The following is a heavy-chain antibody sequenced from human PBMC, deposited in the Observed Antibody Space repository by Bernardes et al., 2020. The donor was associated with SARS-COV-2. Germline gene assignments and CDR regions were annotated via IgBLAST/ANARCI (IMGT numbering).Heavy chain of an antibody. V-gene: IGHV1-2*06. D-gene: IGHD3-3*01. CDR2: INPSSGGT. CDR1: GYTFTGHQ. Sequence: ASVKVSCKASGYTFTGHQMHWVRQAPGQGLEWMGRINPSSGGTFYARRFNGRVILTRDTAINTPYMELSGLRSDDAAVYYCARAHVMTIDSWFDPRGQGTLVTVSS. J-gene: IGHJ5*02. CDR3: ARAHVMTIDSWFDP.